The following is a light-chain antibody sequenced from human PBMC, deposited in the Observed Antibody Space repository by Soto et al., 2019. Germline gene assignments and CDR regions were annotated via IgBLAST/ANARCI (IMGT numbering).Light chain of an antibody. CDR1: SSDIGSYNF. V-gene: IGLV2-23*02. Sequence: QSALTQPASVSGSPGQSIAISCSGASSDIGSYNFVSWYQQHPGKAPKLMISEVNKRPSGISNRFSGSKSGNTASLTISGLQAEDEADYYCCSFAGSGTGVFGTGTKVTLL. J-gene: IGLJ1*01. CDR2: EVN. CDR3: CSFAGSGTGV.